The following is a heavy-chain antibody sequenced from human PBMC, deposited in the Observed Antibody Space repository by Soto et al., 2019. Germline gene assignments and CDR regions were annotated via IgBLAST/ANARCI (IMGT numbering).Heavy chain of an antibody. Sequence: QVQLQQWGAGPLRPLETLSLTCGVSGGSFSGYYWAWIRQAPGKGLECIGEINCRGSINYNPSLKSRVSTSVATSKNHYSLNLRSVTAAATAVYYCARESHDILTGPPWVWYFDLWGRGTLVTVSS. J-gene: IGHJ2*01. CDR3: ARESHDILTGPPWVWYFDL. D-gene: IGHD3-9*01. CDR1: GGSFSGYY. V-gene: IGHV4-34*01. CDR2: INCRGSI.